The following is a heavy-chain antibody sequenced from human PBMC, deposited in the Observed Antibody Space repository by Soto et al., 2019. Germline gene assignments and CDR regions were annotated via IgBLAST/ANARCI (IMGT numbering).Heavy chain of an antibody. J-gene: IGHJ4*02. CDR3: AKDMNYGSGEGYDY. D-gene: IGHD3-10*01. Sequence: GGSLRLSCAASGFTFDDYAMHWVRQAPGKGLEWVSGISWNSDKITYADSVKGRFTISRDNAKNSLYLQMTSLRPEDTALYFCAKDMNYGSGEGYDYWGQGTLVTVSS. CDR1: GFTFDDYA. CDR2: ISWNSDKI. V-gene: IGHV3-9*01.